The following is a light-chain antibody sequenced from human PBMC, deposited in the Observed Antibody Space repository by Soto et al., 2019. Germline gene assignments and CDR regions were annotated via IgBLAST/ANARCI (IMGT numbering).Light chain of an antibody. Sequence: EIVLTQSPATLSLSPGERATLSCRASQSVSSYLAWYQQKPGQAPRLLIYDASNRATGIPARFSGSGSGTDFTPTISSLEPEDFADYYCQTRSNSLITFGAVTSQEIK. CDR2: DAS. J-gene: IGKJ5*01. CDR1: QSVSSY. V-gene: IGKV3-11*01. CDR3: QTRSNSLIT.